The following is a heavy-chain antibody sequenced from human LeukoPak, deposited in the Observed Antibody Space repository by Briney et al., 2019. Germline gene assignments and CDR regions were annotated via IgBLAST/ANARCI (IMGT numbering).Heavy chain of an antibody. CDR2: INHSGST. Sequence: SETLSLTCTVSGGSISSYYWSWIRQPPGKGLEWIGEINHSGSTNYNPSLKSRVTISVDTSKNQFSLKLSSVTAADTAVYYCARGHSGYDDHFDYWGQGTLVTVSS. CDR3: ARGHSGYDDHFDY. J-gene: IGHJ4*02. V-gene: IGHV4-34*01. D-gene: IGHD5-12*01. CDR1: GGSISSYY.